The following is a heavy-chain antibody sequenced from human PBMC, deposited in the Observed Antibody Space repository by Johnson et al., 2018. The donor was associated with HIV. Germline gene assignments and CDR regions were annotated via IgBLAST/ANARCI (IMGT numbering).Heavy chain of an antibody. J-gene: IGHJ3*02. CDR2: INWNGGST. CDR3: ARDCSSSGAFDI. Sequence: VQLVESGGGVVRPGGSPRLSCAASGFTFDDYGMSWVRQAPGKGLEWVSGINWNGGSTGYADSVKGRFTISRDNSKNTLYLQMNSLRAEDTDVYYCARDCSSSGAFDIWGQGTMVTVSS. CDR1: GFTFDDYG. V-gene: IGHV3-20*04. D-gene: IGHD6-6*01.